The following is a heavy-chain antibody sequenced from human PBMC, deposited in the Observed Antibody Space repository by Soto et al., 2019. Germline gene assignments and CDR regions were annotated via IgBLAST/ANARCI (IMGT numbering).Heavy chain of an antibody. V-gene: IGHV3-21*01. D-gene: IGHD6-13*01. J-gene: IGHJ6*02. CDR1: GFNFSSYS. CDR3: ARDLKGAAAGTGYYYYGMDV. Sequence: EVQLVESGGGLVKPGGSLRLSCAASGFNFSSYSMNWVRQAPGKGLEWVSSISRSSSNIYYVDSVKGRFTISRDNAKNSLYLQMNSLRAEDTALYYCARDLKGAAAGTGYYYYGMDVWGQGTTVTVSS. CDR2: ISRSSSNI.